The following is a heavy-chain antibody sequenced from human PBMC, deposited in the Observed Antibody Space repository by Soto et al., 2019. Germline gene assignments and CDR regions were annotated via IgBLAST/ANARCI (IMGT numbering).Heavy chain of an antibody. D-gene: IGHD4-17*01. J-gene: IGHJ4*02. CDR3: ARVGDYGDFYFAY. CDR2: INTGNDNT. V-gene: IGHV1-3*04. CDR1: GYTFTSYN. Sequence: GSLRLSCKASGYTFTSYNMHWVRQAPGQGLEWMGWINTGNDNTKYSQKFHGRVTFSRDTSASTVYMDLSSLRADDTAVYYCARVGDYGDFYFAYWGQGTLVTVSS.